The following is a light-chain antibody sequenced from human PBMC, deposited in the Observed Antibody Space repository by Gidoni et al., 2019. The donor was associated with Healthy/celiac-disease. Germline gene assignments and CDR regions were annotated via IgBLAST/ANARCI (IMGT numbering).Light chain of an antibody. CDR2: EVS. Sequence: QSALTQPPSVSGSPGQSVTISCTGTSSDVGSYNRVSWYQQPPGTAPKLMIYEVSNRPSGVPDLFSGSKSGNTASLTISGLQAEDEADYYCSSYTSSSVVFGGGTKLTVL. J-gene: IGLJ2*01. CDR3: SSYTSSSVV. CDR1: SSDVGSYNR. V-gene: IGLV2-18*02.